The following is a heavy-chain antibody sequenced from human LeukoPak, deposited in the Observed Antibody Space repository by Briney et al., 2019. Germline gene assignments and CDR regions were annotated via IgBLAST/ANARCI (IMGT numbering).Heavy chain of an antibody. J-gene: IGHJ4*02. CDR1: GFTFSSYA. CDR3: AGNYYDSSGLAY. CDR2: IRGSGGST. Sequence: GGSLRLSCAASGFTFSSYAMSWVRQAPGKGLEWVSAIRGSGGSTYYADSVKGRFTISRDNSKNTLYLQMNSLRAEDTAVYYCAGNYYDSSGLAYWGQGTLVTVSS. D-gene: IGHD3-22*01. V-gene: IGHV3-23*01.